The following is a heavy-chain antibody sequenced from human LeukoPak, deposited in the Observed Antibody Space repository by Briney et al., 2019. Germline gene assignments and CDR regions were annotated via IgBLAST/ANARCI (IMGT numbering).Heavy chain of an antibody. Sequence: GGSLRLSCAASGFTFSSYAMSWVRQAPGKGLEWVSVIYSGGSTYYADSVKGRFTISRDNSKNTLYLQMNSLRAKDTAVYYCARGLAVAGTWYYYYGMDVWGKGTTVTVSS. V-gene: IGHV3-53*01. J-gene: IGHJ6*04. CDR2: IYSGGST. CDR1: GFTFSSYA. CDR3: ARGLAVAGTWYYYYGMDV. D-gene: IGHD6-19*01.